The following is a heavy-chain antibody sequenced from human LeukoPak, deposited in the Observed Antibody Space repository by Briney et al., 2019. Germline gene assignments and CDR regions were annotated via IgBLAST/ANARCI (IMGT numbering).Heavy chain of an antibody. CDR3: AKLTTS. D-gene: IGHD4-11*01. Sequence: PSETLSLTCSVSDGSINSYYWNWIRRPPGKGLEWIAVTVGGGDGTYYADSVKGRFTISRDNSNNTLYLQMNSLRAEDTAVYYCAKLTTSWGQGTLVTVSS. CDR1: DGSINSYY. J-gene: IGHJ4*02. CDR2: TVGGGDGT. V-gene: IGHV3-23*01.